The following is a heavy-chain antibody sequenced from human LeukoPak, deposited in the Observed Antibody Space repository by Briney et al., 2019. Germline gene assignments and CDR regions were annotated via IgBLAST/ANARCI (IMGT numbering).Heavy chain of an antibody. D-gene: IGHD2-2*01. CDR1: GGSISSSSYY. CDR3: ASAPATYCSSTSCYQPRGWFDP. V-gene: IGHV4-61*01. CDR2: IYYSGST. Sequence: SETLSLTCTVSGGSISSSSYYWSWIRQPPGKGLEWIGYIYYSGSTNYNPSLKSRVTISLDTAKNQFSLKLSSVTAADTAVYYCASAPATYCSSTSCYQPRGWFDPWGQGTLVTVSS. J-gene: IGHJ5*02.